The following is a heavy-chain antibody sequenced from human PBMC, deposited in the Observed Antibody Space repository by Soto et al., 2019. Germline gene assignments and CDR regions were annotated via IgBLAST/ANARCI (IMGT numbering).Heavy chain of an antibody. CDR3: ARSTKYGSGSYCNY. CDR1: GYSISSGSY. Sequence: SETLSLTCTVSGYSISSGSYWGWIRQPPGKGPEWIASIYHGGTTFYNPSLKSRITISVDTSHNQFSLNLRSVTAADTAVYYCARSTKYGSGSYCNYWGQGTLVTVSS. D-gene: IGHD3-10*01. CDR2: IYHGGTT. J-gene: IGHJ4*02. V-gene: IGHV4-38-2*02.